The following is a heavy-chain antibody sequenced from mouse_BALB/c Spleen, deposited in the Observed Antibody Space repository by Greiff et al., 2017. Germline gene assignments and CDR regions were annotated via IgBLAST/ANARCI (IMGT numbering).Heavy chain of an antibody. Sequence: VQRVESGPGLVQPSQSLSITCTVSGFSLTSYGVHWVRQSPGKGLEWLGVIWSGGSTDYNAAFISRLSISKDNSKSQVFFKMNSLQANDTAIYYCARTGYDYDYAMDYWGQGTSVTVSS. CDR3: ARTGYDYDYAMDY. CDR2: IWSGGST. D-gene: IGHD2-4*01. V-gene: IGHV2-2*02. CDR1: GFSLTSYG. J-gene: IGHJ4*01.